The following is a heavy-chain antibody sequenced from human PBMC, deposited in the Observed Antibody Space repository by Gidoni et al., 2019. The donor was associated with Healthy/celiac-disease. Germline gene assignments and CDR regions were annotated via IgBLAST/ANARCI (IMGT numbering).Heavy chain of an antibody. J-gene: IGHJ5*02. V-gene: IGHV3-23*01. CDR1: GFTFSSYA. CDR3: AKDKVAYDFWSGTPYNWFDP. Sequence: EVQLLASGGGLVQPGGSLRLSCAASGFTFSSYAMSWVRQAPGKGLEWVSAISGSGGSTYYADSVKGRFTISINSKNTLYLQMNSLRSEDTAVYYCAKDKVAYDFWSGTPYNWFDPWGQGTLVTVSS. D-gene: IGHD3-3*01. CDR2: ISGSGGST.